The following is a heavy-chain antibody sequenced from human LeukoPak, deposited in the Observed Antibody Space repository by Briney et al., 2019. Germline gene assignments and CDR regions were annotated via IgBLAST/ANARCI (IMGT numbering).Heavy chain of an antibody. V-gene: IGHV4-34*01. J-gene: IGHJ4*02. CDR1: GGSFSGYY. CDR3: ARASIDDYVWGGYRYSSYYFDY. CDR2: INHSGST. D-gene: IGHD3-16*02. Sequence: SETLSLTCAVYGGSFSGYYWSWIRQPPGKGLEWIGEINHSGSTNYNPSLKSRVTISVDTSKNQFSLKLSSVTAADTAVYYCARASIDDYVWGGYRYSSYYFDYWGQGTLVTVSS.